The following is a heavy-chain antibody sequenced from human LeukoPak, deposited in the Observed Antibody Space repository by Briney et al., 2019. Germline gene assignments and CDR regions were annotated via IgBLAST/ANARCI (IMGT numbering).Heavy chain of an antibody. CDR2: ISGSGGST. V-gene: IGHV3-23*01. J-gene: IGHJ4*02. Sequence: GGSLRLSCAASGFTFSSYAMSWVRQAPGKGLEWVSAISGSGGSTYYADSVKGRFTISRDNSKNTLYLQMNSLRAEDTAVYYCAKDLSRGWYQGHLDYWGQGTLVTVSS. CDR1: GFTFSSYA. D-gene: IGHD6-19*01. CDR3: AKDLSRGWYQGHLDY.